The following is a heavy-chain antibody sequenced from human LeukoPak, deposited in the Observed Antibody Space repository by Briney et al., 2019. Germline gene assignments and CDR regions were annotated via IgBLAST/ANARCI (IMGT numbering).Heavy chain of an antibody. CDR1: GGSISSYF. J-gene: IGHJ4*02. V-gene: IGHV4-4*07. D-gene: IGHD1/OR15-1a*01. CDR2: VYNSGST. Sequence: SSETLSLTCTVSGGSISSYFWTWIRQPAGKGLEWIGRVYNSGSTNYNPSLKSRVTMSLDTSNNQFSLKLTSVTAADTAVYYCARTGTPGPIFDYWGQGILVTVSS. CDR3: ARTGTPGPIFDY.